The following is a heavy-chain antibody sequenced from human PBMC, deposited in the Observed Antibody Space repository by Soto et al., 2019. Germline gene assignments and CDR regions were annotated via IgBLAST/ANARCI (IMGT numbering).Heavy chain of an antibody. D-gene: IGHD2-21*02. CDR1: GGTFSSYA. CDR2: IIPIFGTA. J-gene: IGHJ5*02. Sequence: ASVKVSCKASGGTFSSYAISWVRQAPGQGLEWMGGIIPIFGTANYAQKFQGRVTITADESTSTAYMELSSLRSEDTAVYYCARDLQYSVVTWWFDPWGQGTLVTVSS. CDR3: ARDLQYSVVTWWFDP. V-gene: IGHV1-69*13.